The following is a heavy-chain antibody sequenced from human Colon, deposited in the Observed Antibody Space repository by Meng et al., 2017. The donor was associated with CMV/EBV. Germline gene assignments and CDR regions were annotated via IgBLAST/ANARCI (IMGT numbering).Heavy chain of an antibody. CDR3: ARPTNAIVATVFLGYYYYGMDV. CDR2: MNPNSGDT. Sequence: ASVKVSCKASGYTFSSYEINWVRQATGQGLEWMGWMNPNSGDTNYAQKFQGRVTMTRDTSISTAYMELSRLRSDDTAVYYCARPTNAIVATVFLGYYYYGMDVWGQGTTVTVSS. D-gene: IGHD5-12*01. J-gene: IGHJ6*02. V-gene: IGHV1-2*02. CDR1: GYTFSSYE.